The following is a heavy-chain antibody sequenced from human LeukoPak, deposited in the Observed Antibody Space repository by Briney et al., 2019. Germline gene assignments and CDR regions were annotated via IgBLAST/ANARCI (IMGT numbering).Heavy chain of an antibody. Sequence: PTETLSLTCAVYGGSFGGYYCSWIRQPPGKGLEWIGEIIVSGSTNYNPSLKSRVTISVDTSKNQFSLKLSSVTAADTAVYYCARSYYYDYSGWSPTLYYFDYWGQGILVTVSA. J-gene: IGHJ4*02. CDR1: GGSFGGYY. V-gene: IGHV4-34*12. D-gene: IGHD3-22*01. CDR2: IIVSGST. CDR3: ARSYYYDYSGWSPTLYYFDY.